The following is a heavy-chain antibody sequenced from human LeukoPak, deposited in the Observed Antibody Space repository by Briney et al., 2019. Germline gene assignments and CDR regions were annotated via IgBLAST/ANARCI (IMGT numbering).Heavy chain of an antibody. Sequence: GGSLRLSCTASGFSFGDYAMGWVRQAPGKGLEWVGFIRSKDYGGTTEYAASVKGRFTISRDDSKSIAYLQMNSLKSEDTAVYYCTGDLLWFGDMAYWGQGTLVTVSS. CDR1: GFSFGDYA. J-gene: IGHJ4*02. CDR2: IRSKDYGGTT. D-gene: IGHD3-10*01. CDR3: TGDLLWFGDMAY. V-gene: IGHV3-49*04.